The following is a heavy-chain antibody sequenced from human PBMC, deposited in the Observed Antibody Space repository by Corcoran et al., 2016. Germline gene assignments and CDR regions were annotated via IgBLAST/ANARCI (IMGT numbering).Heavy chain of an antibody. CDR3: ARQYFPTTVTQLPVPDY. D-gene: IGHD4-4*01. CDR1: GYSFTSYW. V-gene: IGHV5-51*01. Sequence: EVQLVQSGAEVKKPGESLKISCKGSGYSFTSYWIGWERQMPGKGLEWMGIIYPGDSDTRYSPSFQGQVTISADQSISTAYLQWSSLKASDTAMYYCARQYFPTTVTQLPVPDYWGQGTLVTVSS. J-gene: IGHJ4*02. CDR2: IYPGDSDT.